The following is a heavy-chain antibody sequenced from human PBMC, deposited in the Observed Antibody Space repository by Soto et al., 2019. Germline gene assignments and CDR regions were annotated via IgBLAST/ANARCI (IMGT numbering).Heavy chain of an antibody. CDR2: ISPMFGAA. D-gene: IGHD3-10*01. J-gene: IGHJ4*02. Sequence: QVQLVQSGAEMKKPGSSVKVSCQSSGGTFNTFAMNWVRRAPAQGPEWMGDISPMFGAATYAPKFQGRVTITADESTGTSYMQLSSLTSEDTALYFCAREVQVHTPAFVYWGQGTLVTVSS. V-gene: IGHV1-69*19. CDR3: AREVQVHTPAFVY. CDR1: GGTFNTFA.